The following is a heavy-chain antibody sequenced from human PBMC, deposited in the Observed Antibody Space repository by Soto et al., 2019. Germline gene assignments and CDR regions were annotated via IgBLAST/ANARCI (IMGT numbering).Heavy chain of an antibody. D-gene: IGHD2-21*02. V-gene: IGHV1-46*01. Sequence: QVQLVQSGAEVKKPGASVKVSCKASGDTFTDYYIHWVRQAPGQGLEWMGTVNPSGGHTTYAQHFLGRMTMTRDTSTSTLYMELTSLTSADTAVYYCARGGHVVVGTAALDFWGQGTLVTVSS. CDR3: ARGGHVVVGTAALDF. J-gene: IGHJ4*02. CDR2: VNPSGGHT. CDR1: GDTFTDYY.